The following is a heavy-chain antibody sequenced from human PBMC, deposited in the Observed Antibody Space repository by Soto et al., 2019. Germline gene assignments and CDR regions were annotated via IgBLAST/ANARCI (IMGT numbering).Heavy chain of an antibody. CDR2: IYHTGIT. V-gene: IGHV4-4*02. J-gene: IGHJ5*02. CDR1: GVSISSSNW. D-gene: IGHD3-10*01. CDR3: AKGTMVRGALNWFDP. Sequence: PSETLSLTCAVSGVSISSSNWWTWVRQPPGKGLEWIGDIYHTGITNYNPSLKSRVTILVDKSKNQFSLRAEDTAVYYCAKGTMVRGALNWFDPWGQGTLVTVSS.